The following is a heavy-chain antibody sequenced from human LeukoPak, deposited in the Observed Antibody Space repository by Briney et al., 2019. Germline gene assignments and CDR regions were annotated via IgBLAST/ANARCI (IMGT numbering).Heavy chain of an antibody. J-gene: IGHJ4*02. Sequence: PSETLSLTCTVSGGSISSYYWSWIRQPPGKGLEWLGSIYYSGSTNYNPSLKSRVTISVDTSKNQFSLKLSSVTAADTAVYYCARHPRSGYYRFDYWGQGTLVTVSS. CDR3: ARHPRSGYYRFDY. V-gene: IGHV4-59*01. CDR1: GGSISSYY. CDR2: IYYSGST. D-gene: IGHD3-3*01.